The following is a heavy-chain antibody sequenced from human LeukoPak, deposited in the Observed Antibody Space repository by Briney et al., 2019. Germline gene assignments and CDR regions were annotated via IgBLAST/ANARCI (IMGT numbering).Heavy chain of an antibody. Sequence: PSETLSLTCSVYGGSFSGYYWSWIRQPPGKGLEWIGEINYSGSTNYNPSLKSRATISVDTSKNQFSLKLSSVTAADTAVYYCARDPLVGVAGTNFDYWGQGTLVTVSS. J-gene: IGHJ4*02. D-gene: IGHD6-19*01. CDR3: ARDPLVGVAGTNFDY. V-gene: IGHV4-34*01. CDR1: GGSFSGYY. CDR2: INYSGST.